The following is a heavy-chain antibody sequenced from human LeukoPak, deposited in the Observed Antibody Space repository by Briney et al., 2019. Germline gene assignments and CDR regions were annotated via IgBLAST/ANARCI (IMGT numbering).Heavy chain of an antibody. CDR3: GTTPGDYYYYYMDV. J-gene: IGHJ6*03. Sequence: GGSLRLSCAASGFTFSDYSMNWVRQAPGKGLEWVTFIRSDGSDKYYADSVKGRFTVSRDNSKNTMYLQMNSLRAEDTAVYYCGTTPGDYYYYYMDVWGKGTTVTISS. V-gene: IGHV3-30*02. CDR1: GFTFSDYS. D-gene: IGHD1-1*01. CDR2: IRSDGSDK.